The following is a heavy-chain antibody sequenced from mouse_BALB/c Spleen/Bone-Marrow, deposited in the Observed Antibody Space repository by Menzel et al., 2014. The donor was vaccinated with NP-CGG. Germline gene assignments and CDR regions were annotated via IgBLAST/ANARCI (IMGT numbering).Heavy chain of an antibody. CDR2: ISSGGSYT. J-gene: IGHJ2*01. Sequence: EVQRVESGGGLVKPGGSLKLSCAASGFTFSSYTMSWVRQTPEKRLEWVASISSGGSYTYYPDSVKGRFTISRDNAKNTLYLQMSSLNSEDTAVYYCTREEDHDSLFDYWGQGTALTVSS. CDR3: TREEDHDSLFDY. V-gene: IGHV5-6-4*01. CDR1: GFTFSSYT. D-gene: IGHD2-4*01.